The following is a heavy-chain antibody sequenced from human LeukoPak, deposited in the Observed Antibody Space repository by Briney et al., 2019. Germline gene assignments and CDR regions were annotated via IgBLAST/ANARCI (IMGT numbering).Heavy chain of an antibody. CDR1: GFMFSNYW. CDR2: INTDGSST. V-gene: IGHV3-74*01. Sequence: GGSLRLSCAASGFMFSNYWMHWVRQAPGKGLVWVSRINTDGSSTTYADPVKGRFTISRDNAKNTLYLQMNSLRAEDTAVYYCASSPNGPSYWGQGTLVTVSS. D-gene: IGHD2-8*01. J-gene: IGHJ4*02. CDR3: ASSPNGPSY.